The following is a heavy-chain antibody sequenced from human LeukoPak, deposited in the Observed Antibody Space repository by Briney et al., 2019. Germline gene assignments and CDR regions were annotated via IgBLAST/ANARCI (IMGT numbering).Heavy chain of an antibody. D-gene: IGHD4-11*01. V-gene: IGHV4-34*01. CDR1: GGSFSGYY. J-gene: IGHJ4*02. Sequence: SETLSLTCAVYGGSFSGYYWGWIRQPPGKGLEWIGEINHSGSTNYNPSLKSRVTISVDTSKNQFSLKLSSVTAADTAVYYCARGVGTVTTELDYWGQGTLVTVSS. CDR3: ARGVGTVTTELDY. CDR2: INHSGST.